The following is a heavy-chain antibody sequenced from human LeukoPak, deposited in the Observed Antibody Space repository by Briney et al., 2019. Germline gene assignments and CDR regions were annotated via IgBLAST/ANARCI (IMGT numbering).Heavy chain of an antibody. J-gene: IGHJ3*02. D-gene: IGHD3-22*01. CDR2: INHSGST. V-gene: IGHV4-34*01. Sequence: KSSETLSLTCAVYGGSFSGYYWSWIRQPPGKGLEWIGEINHSGSTNYNPSLKSRVTISVDTSKNQFSLKLSSVTAADTAVYYCARLPRGDSSGYYYGRRTRYAFDIWGQGTMVTVSS. CDR1: GGSFSGYY. CDR3: ARLPRGDSSGYYYGRRTRYAFDI.